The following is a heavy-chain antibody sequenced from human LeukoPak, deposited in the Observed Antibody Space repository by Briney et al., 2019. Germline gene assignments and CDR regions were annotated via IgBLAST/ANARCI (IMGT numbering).Heavy chain of an antibody. V-gene: IGHV3-21*01. D-gene: IGHD3-10*01. CDR1: GFTFSSYS. CDR3: ARDLGFGELYWFDP. Sequence: GGSLRLSCAASGFTFSSYSMNWVRQAPGKGLEWVSSISSSSSYIYYADSVKGRFTISRDNAKNSLYLQMNSLGAEDTAVYYCARDLGFGELYWFDPWGQGTLVTVSS. CDR2: ISSSSSYI. J-gene: IGHJ5*02.